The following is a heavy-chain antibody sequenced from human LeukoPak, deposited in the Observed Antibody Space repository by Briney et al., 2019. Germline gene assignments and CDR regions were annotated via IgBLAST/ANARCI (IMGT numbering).Heavy chain of an antibody. CDR3: ARVRRYCSSTSCYIFDY. Sequence: SETLSLTCTVSGGSISSYYWSWLRQPAGKGLEWIGRIYTSGSTNYNPSLKSRVTMSVDTSKNQFSPKLSSVTAADTAVYYCARVRRYCSSTSCYIFDYWGQGTLVTVSS. CDR1: GGSISSYY. D-gene: IGHD2-2*01. V-gene: IGHV4-4*07. CDR2: IYTSGST. J-gene: IGHJ4*02.